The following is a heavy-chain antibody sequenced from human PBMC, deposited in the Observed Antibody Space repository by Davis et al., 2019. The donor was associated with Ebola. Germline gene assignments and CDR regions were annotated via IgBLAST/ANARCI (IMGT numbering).Heavy chain of an antibody. CDR1: GYTFTGYY. CDR2: INPNSDGT. J-gene: IGHJ4*02. CDR3: ARGVGYKYGIIDY. D-gene: IGHD5-18*01. Sequence: ASVKVSCKASGYTFTGYYIHWVRQAPGQGLEWMGRINPNSDGTNYAQKFQGRVTMTRDTSISTAYMELSGLRSDATGVYYCARGVGYKYGIIDYWGQGTLVSVSS. V-gene: IGHV1-2*05.